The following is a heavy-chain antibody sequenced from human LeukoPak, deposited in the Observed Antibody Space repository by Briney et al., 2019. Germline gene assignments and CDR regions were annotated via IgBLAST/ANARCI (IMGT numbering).Heavy chain of an antibody. J-gene: IGHJ4*02. CDR3: ARDRRCSSTSCYYFDY. CDR1: GFTFSDYV. D-gene: IGHD2-2*01. Sequence: GGSLRLSCAASGFTFSDYVMHWVRQAPGKGLEWVANIKQDGSEKYYVDSVKGRFTISRDNAKNSLYLQMNSLRAEDTAVYYCARDRRCSSTSCYYFDYWGQGTLVTVSS. V-gene: IGHV3-7*04. CDR2: IKQDGSEK.